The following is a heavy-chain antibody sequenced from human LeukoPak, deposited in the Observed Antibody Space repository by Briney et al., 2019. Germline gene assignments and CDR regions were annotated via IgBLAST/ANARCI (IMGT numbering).Heavy chain of an antibody. V-gene: IGHV3-30*18. J-gene: IGHJ4*02. CDR1: GFTFSSYG. CDR2: ISYDGSKK. CDR3: AKDLTYYYGSGSLDY. Sequence: PGMSLTLSCAASGFTFSSYGMHWVRQAPGKGLEWVAVISYDGSKKYYADSVKGRFTISRDNSKNTLYLQMNSLRAEDTAVYYCAKDLTYYYGSGSLDYWGQGTLVTVSS. D-gene: IGHD3-10*01.